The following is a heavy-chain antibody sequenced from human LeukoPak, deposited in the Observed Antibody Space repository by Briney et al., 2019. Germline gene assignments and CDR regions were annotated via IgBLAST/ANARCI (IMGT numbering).Heavy chain of an antibody. Sequence: SETLSLTCTVSGGSISSYYWSWIRQPPGKGLGWIGYIYYSGSTNYNPSLKSRVTISVDTSKNQFSLKLSSVTAAESAVYYCARRSRILSHGMDVWGQGTTVTVSS. D-gene: IGHD3-9*01. CDR3: ARRSRILSHGMDV. V-gene: IGHV4-59*08. CDR2: IYYSGST. J-gene: IGHJ6*02. CDR1: GGSISSYY.